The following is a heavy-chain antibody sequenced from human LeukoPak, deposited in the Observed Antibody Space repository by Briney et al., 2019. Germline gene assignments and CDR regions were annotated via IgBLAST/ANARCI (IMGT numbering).Heavy chain of an antibody. Sequence: GGSLRLSCAASGFSFSDYYMHWVRQAPGKGLEWVSAISGSGGSTYYADSVKGRFTISRDNSKNTLYLQMNSLRAEDTAVYYCARGGYCSSTSCPGTDNWFDPWGQGTLVTVSS. D-gene: IGHD2-2*01. CDR3: ARGGYCSSTSCPGTDNWFDP. J-gene: IGHJ5*02. CDR2: ISGSGGST. V-gene: IGHV3-23*01. CDR1: GFSFSDYY.